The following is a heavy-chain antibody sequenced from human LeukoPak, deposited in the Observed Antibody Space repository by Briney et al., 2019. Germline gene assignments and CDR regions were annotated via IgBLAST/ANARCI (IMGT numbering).Heavy chain of an antibody. CDR2: IYHSGST. CDR1: DYSISSGYY. J-gene: IGHJ4*02. D-gene: IGHD6-19*01. V-gene: IGHV4-38-2*01. CDR3: ARVGDQWLLQYFFVY. Sequence: SETLSLTCAVSDYSISSGYYWGWIRQPPGKGLEWIGSIYHSGSTYYNPSLKSRVTISVDTSKNQFSLKLSSVTAADTAVYYCARVGDQWLLQYFFVYWGQGTLVAVSS.